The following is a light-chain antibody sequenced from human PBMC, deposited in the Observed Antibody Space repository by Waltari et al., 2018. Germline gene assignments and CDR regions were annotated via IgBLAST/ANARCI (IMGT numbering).Light chain of an antibody. Sequence: QSALTQPASVSGSPGHSITIPCPGTGTDVGGFNYVSWYQQHPGKVPTLVIYDVTKRPSGVSNRFSGSKSDNAASLTISGLQPEDEADYYCSSYASSATVIFGGGTKLTVL. J-gene: IGLJ2*01. V-gene: IGLV2-14*03. CDR2: DVT. CDR1: GTDVGGFNY. CDR3: SSYASSATVI.